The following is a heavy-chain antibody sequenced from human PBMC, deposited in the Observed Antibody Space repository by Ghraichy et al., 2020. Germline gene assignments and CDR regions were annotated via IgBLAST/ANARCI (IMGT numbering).Heavy chain of an antibody. V-gene: IGHV3-15*01. CDR3: TTDPLIVATIDVLDV. CDR2: VKSKIDGGAT. Sequence: GGSLRLSCGASGFSFNNAWMNWVRQAPGKGLEWVGRVKSKIDGGATDYAASVKDRFRISRDDSKNILYLQMDNLKTEDTAVYYCTTDPLIVATIDVLDVWGQGTKVTVSS. CDR1: GFSFNNAW. J-gene: IGHJ3*01. D-gene: IGHD5-12*01.